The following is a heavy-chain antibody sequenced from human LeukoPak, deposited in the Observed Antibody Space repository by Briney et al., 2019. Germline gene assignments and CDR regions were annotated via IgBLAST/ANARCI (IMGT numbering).Heavy chain of an antibody. J-gene: IGHJ6*02. Sequence: PSETLSLTCTVSGGSISSYYWSWIRQPPGKGLEWIGYIYYSGSTNYNPSLKSRVTISVDASKNQFSLKLSSVTAADTAVYYCARDNWNYGSSMDVWGQGTTVTVSS. CDR1: GGSISSYY. D-gene: IGHD1-7*01. V-gene: IGHV4-59*01. CDR2: IYYSGST. CDR3: ARDNWNYGSSMDV.